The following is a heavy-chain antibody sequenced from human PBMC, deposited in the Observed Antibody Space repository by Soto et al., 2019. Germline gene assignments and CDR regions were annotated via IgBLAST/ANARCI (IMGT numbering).Heavy chain of an antibody. V-gene: IGHV4-34*01. D-gene: IGHD3-10*01. CDR1: GLSFSGYY. J-gene: IGHJ4*02. CDR3: ARVFYSITMVRVYYFDY. Sequence: SETLSLTCAVYGLSFSGYYWSWIRQPPGKGLEWIGEINHSGSTNYNPSLKSRVTISVDTSKNQFSLKLSSVTAADTAVYYCARVFYSITMVRVYYFDYWGQGTLVTVSS. CDR2: INHSGST.